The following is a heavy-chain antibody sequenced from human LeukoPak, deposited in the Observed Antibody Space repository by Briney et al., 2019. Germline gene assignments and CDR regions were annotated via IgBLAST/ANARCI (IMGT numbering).Heavy chain of an antibody. V-gene: IGHV3-53*01. CDR3: ARGDGYNFFDY. CDR1: GFTFSNYY. Sequence: PGGSLRLSCAASGFTFSNYYMSWVRQAPGKGLEWVSVFYVGGATYYAASVKGRFTISRDNSENTLYLQMKSLRAEDTAVYYCARGDGYNFFDYWGQGILVTVSS. D-gene: IGHD5-24*01. CDR2: FYVGGAT. J-gene: IGHJ4*02.